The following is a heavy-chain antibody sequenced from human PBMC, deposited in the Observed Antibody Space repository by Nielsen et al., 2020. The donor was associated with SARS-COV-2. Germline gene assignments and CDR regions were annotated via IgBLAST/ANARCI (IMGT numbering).Heavy chain of an antibody. D-gene: IGHD3-16*01. CDR2: IDPDGSFT. Sequence: GESLKISCRGSGYSFSNFWISWVRQMPGKGLEWVGRIDPDGSFTNYGPSFQGHVTISADKSINTAYLQWNSLKASDSAMYYCARVYWVPRQYYCRDVWGKGTTVTVSS. CDR1: GYSFSNFW. CDR3: ARVYWVPRQYYCRDV. J-gene: IGHJ6*04. V-gene: IGHV5-10-1*01.